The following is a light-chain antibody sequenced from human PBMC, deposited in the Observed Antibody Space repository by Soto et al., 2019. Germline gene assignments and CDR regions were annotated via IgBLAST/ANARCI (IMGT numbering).Light chain of an antibody. V-gene: IGKV3-20*01. CDR2: SAS. CDR1: ETVSSTY. Sequence: EIVLTQSPGTLSLSPGERATLSCRASETVSSTYVTWYQQKPGQAPRLLIYSASSRATGIPDRFSGRESGTDFTLSISRLEPEDFAVYYCQVYRSSLYTFGQGTKLELK. CDR3: QVYRSSLYT. J-gene: IGKJ2*01.